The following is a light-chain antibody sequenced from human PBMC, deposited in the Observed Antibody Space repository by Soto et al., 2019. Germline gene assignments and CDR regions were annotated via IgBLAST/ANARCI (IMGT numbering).Light chain of an antibody. Sequence: EIVLTQSPGTRSLSPGERATLSFRASQSVSNNYLAWYQQKPGQAPRLLIYGASNRATGIPDRFSGSGYGTDFTLTISRLEPEDFAVYYCQQYGSSGTFGQGTKVDI. CDR1: QSVSNNY. CDR2: GAS. V-gene: IGKV3-20*01. J-gene: IGKJ1*01. CDR3: QQYGSSGT.